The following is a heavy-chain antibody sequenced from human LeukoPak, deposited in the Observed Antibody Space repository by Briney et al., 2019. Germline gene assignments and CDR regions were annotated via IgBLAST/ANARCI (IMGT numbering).Heavy chain of an antibody. V-gene: IGHV4-31*03. D-gene: IGHD3-16*02. CDR1: GDLLIRGGYY. CDR3: ANAVWGSCRSFDY. J-gene: IGHJ4*02. Sequence: SETVTLICTVSGDLLIRGGYYWSWIRQHPGKGLEWIGYSSCSGSTSYNPSLKSRVTMSVVTSQNQFSLKLSYVTAADTAVFYCANAVWGSCRSFDYWGQGTLVTVSS. CDR2: SSCSGST.